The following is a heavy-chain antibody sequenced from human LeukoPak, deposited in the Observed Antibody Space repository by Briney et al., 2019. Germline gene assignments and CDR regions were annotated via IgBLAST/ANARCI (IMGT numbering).Heavy chain of an antibody. CDR1: GFIFDDYA. CDR3: AKGRWGTYYYGMDV. J-gene: IGHJ6*02. D-gene: IGHD2-8*02. V-gene: IGHV3-9*01. CDR2: ISWNSGSI. Sequence: GWSLRLSCAACGFIFDDYAMHWVRQARGKGLEWVSGISWNSGSIGYADSVKGRFTISRDNAKNPLYLQMNSLRAEDTALYYCAKGRWGTYYYGMDVWGQGTTVTVSS.